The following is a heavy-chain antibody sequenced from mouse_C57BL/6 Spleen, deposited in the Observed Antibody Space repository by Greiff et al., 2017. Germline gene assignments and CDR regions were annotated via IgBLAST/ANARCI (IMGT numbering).Heavy chain of an antibody. CDR3: TRDLGTTVVYWYFDV. CDR1: GFTFSSYA. CDR2: ISSGGDYI. Sequence: EVKLVESGEGLVKPGGSLKLSCAASGFTFSSYAMSWVRQTPEKRLEWVAYISSGGDYIYYADTVKGRFTISRDNARKTLYLQMSSLKSEDTAMYYCTRDLGTTVVYWYFDVWGTGTTVTVSS. J-gene: IGHJ1*03. V-gene: IGHV5-9-1*02. D-gene: IGHD1-1*01.